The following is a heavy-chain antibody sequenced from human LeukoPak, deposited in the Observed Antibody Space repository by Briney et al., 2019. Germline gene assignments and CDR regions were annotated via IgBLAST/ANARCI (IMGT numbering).Heavy chain of an antibody. D-gene: IGHD2-21*01. J-gene: IGHJ4*02. Sequence: GGSLRLSCAASGFTFGSYSMNWVRQAPGKGLEWVSYISSSSSTIYYADSVKGRFTISRDNAKNSLYLQMNSLRAEDTAVYYCARDLFGPLDYWGQGTLVTVSS. CDR3: ARDLFGPLDY. V-gene: IGHV3-48*01. CDR2: ISSSSSTI. CDR1: GFTFGSYS.